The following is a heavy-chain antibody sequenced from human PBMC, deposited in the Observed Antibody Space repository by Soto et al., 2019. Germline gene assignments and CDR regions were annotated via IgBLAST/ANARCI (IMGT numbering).Heavy chain of an antibody. V-gene: IGHV1-2*04. CDR2: INPNSGGT. D-gene: IGHD5-18*01. CDR1: GYTFTGYY. J-gene: IGHJ6*02. Sequence: GASLKFSCKASGYTFTGYYMRWVRQAPGQGLEWMGWINPNSGGTNYAQKFQGWVTMTRDTSISTAYMELSRLRSDDTAVYYCARGLDVDTAMVRDYYGMDVWGQGTTVIVSS. CDR3: ARGLDVDTAMVRDYYGMDV.